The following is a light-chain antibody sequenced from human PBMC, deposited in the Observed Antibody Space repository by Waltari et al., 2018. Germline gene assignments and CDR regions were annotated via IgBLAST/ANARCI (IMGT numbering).Light chain of an antibody. CDR1: QSVTNY. CDR2: DTS. J-gene: IGKJ4*01. CDR3: QQGRDWPLT. V-gene: IGKV3-11*01. Sequence: DTMLTQSRAILALSPGERASLACRASQSVTNYLACYQQRPGQSPRLLMYDTSNRATGSPARFSGSGFGTDFTLSISRRGTEDFAVDECQQGRDWPLTFGGGTKVEIK.